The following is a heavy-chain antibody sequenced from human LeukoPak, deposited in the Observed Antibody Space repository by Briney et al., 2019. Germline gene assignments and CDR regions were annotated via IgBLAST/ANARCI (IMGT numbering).Heavy chain of an antibody. Sequence: ASVKVSCKASGYTFTSYYMHWVRQAPGQGLEWMGIINPSGGSTSYAQKFQGRVTMTRDMSTSTVYMELRSLRSDDTAVYYCARDFRFLSGSFTRSPAGYWGQGTLVTVSS. D-gene: IGHD1-26*01. CDR3: ARDFRFLSGSFTRSPAGY. V-gene: IGHV1-46*01. J-gene: IGHJ4*02. CDR2: INPSGGST. CDR1: GYTFTSYY.